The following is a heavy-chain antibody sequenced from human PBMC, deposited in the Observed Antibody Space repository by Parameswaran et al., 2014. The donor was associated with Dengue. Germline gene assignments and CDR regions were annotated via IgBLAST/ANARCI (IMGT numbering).Heavy chain of an antibody. V-gene: IGHV1-69*01. CDR2: IIPIFGTA. D-gene: IGHD5-12*01. CDR3: AREGSGYDPGPFDY. Sequence: WVRQAPGQGLEWMGGIIPIFGTANYAQKFQGRVTITADESTSTAYMELSSLRSEDTAVYYCAREGSGYDPGPFDYWGQGTLVTVSS. J-gene: IGHJ4*02.